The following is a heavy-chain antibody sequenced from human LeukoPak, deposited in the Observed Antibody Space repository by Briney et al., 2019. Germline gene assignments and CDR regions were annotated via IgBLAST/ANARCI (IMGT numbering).Heavy chain of an antibody. CDR2: IYYSGST. J-gene: IGHJ4*02. Sequence: KPSETLSLTCTVSGGSLSSGGYYWSWIPQPPGKGPEWIGSIYYSGSTYYNPSLKSRVTISVDTSKNQFSLKLSSVTAADTAVYYCARGGIQLWRLKTANKDYWGQGTLVTVSS. V-gene: IGHV4-31*03. CDR3: ARGGIQLWRLKTANKDY. D-gene: IGHD5-18*01. CDR1: GGSLSSGGYY.